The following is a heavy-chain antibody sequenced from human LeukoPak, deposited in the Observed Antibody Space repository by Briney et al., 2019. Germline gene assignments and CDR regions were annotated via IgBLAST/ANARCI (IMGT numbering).Heavy chain of an antibody. J-gene: IGHJ4*02. Sequence: GGSLRLSCAASGFTFSNYDMHWVRQAAGKGLEWVSGIGTAGDTYYLGSVKGRFTISRENAKNSLYLQMNSLSAGDTAVYYCASSPAYSSSWYAIDNWGQGTLVTVSS. CDR3: ASSPAYSSSWYAIDN. V-gene: IGHV3-13*01. CDR1: GFTFSNYD. D-gene: IGHD6-13*01. CDR2: IGTAGDT.